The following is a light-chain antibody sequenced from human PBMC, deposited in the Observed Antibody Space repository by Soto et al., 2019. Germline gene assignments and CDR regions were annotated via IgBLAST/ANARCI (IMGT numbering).Light chain of an antibody. CDR2: AAS. V-gene: IGKV1-39*01. Sequence: DIQMTQSPSSLSASVGDRVTITCRASQSIGNHLNWYQQKPGKAPEFLIYAASNLQSGVPSRFSGSGSGTDFTLPVNSLQPEDCATYYCQQSHTSPITFGHGTRLEIK. CDR1: QSIGNH. J-gene: IGKJ5*01. CDR3: QQSHTSPIT.